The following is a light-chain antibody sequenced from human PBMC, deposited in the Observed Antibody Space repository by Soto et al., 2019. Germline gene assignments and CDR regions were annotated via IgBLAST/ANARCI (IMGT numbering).Light chain of an antibody. CDR3: QSYDSRLRGSV. Sequence: QLVLTQPPSVSGAPGQRVTISCTGSSSNIGAGYDVHWYQQLPGTAPKLLIYGNSNRPSGVPDRFSGSKSGTSASLAIPGLQAEDEADYYCQSYDSRLRGSVFGGGTKLTVL. CDR1: SSNIGAGYD. V-gene: IGLV1-40*01. J-gene: IGLJ3*02. CDR2: GNS.